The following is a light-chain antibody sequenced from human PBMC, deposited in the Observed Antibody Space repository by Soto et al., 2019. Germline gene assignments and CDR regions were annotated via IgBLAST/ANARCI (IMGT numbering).Light chain of an antibody. V-gene: IGKV3D-15*01. CDR1: QSVSID. Sequence: EIVMTQSPATLSVSPWERVTLSCRASQSVSIDLAWYQQRPGQTPSLLIYGASTRATGIPDRFSGSGSGTHFTLTISSLQPDDFATYYCQQYNSYSWTFGQGTKVDI. CDR3: QQYNSYSWT. CDR2: GAS. J-gene: IGKJ1*01.